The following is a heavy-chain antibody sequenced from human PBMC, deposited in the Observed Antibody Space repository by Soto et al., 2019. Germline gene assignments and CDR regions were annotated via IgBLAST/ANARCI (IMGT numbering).Heavy chain of an antibody. CDR3: ARDSGPGYSY. D-gene: IGHD3-9*01. Sequence: QVQLVQSGAEVKKPGASVKVSCKASGYTFTSYYMHWVRQAPGEGLEWMGMINPSGGSTSYAQKFQGRVTMTRDTSTSTVYMELSSLRSEDTAVYYCARDSGPGYSYWGQGTLVTVSS. V-gene: IGHV1-46*03. CDR1: GYTFTSYY. J-gene: IGHJ4*02. CDR2: INPSGGST.